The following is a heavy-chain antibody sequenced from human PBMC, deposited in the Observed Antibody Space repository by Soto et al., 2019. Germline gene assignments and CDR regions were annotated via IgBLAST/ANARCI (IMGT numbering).Heavy chain of an antibody. J-gene: IGHJ4*02. Sequence: GGSLRLSCAASGFTFSSYAMSWVRQAPGKGLDWVPAISGSGGGTYYADSVKGRFTISRDNSKNTLYLQMNSLRAEDTAAYYCAKGSGGSRPYYFDYWGQGTQVTVSS. V-gene: IGHV3-23*01. CDR3: AKGSGGSRPYYFDY. CDR2: ISGSGGGT. D-gene: IGHD2-15*01. CDR1: GFTFSSYA.